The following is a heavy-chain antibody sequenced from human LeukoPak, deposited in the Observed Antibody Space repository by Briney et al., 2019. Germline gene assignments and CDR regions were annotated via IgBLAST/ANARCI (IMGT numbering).Heavy chain of an antibody. J-gene: IGHJ4*02. CDR3: AKSRGGLELSFDY. CDR1: GFTFSSYG. CDR2: ISYDGSNK. Sequence: PGRSLRLSCAASGFTFSSYGMHWVRQAPGKGLEWVAVISYDGSNKYYADSVKGRFTISRDNSKNTLYLQMNSLRAEDTAVYYCAKSRGGLELSFDYWGQGTLVTVSS. D-gene: IGHD1-7*01. V-gene: IGHV3-30*18.